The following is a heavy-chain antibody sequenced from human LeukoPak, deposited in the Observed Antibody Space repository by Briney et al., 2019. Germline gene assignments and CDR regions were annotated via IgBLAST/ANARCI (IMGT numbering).Heavy chain of an antibody. J-gene: IGHJ4*02. CDR1: GGSFSGYY. V-gene: IGHV4-34*01. Sequence: ASETLSLTCAVYGGSFSGYYWSWIRQPPGKGLEWIGEINHSGSTNNNPSLKSRVTISVDTSKNQFSLKLSSVTAADTAVYYCARGPVPDYYDSSGGDYWGQGTLVTVSS. CDR3: ARGPVPDYYDSSGGDY. CDR2: INHSGST. D-gene: IGHD3-22*01.